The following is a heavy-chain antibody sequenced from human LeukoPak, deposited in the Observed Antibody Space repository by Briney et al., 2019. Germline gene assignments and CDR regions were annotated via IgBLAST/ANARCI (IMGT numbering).Heavy chain of an antibody. Sequence: PGGSPRLPCAASGFAFSSYAMSWVRRAPGKGLEWVSSISGSGGTTYYADSVKGRLSVSRDNSKNTLYLQMSRLRAEDTAVYYCANQARSTGYYFDNWGQGTLVTVSS. V-gene: IGHV3-23*01. CDR3: ANQARSTGYYFDN. CDR2: ISGSGGTT. D-gene: IGHD2-2*01. CDR1: GFAFSSYA. J-gene: IGHJ4*02.